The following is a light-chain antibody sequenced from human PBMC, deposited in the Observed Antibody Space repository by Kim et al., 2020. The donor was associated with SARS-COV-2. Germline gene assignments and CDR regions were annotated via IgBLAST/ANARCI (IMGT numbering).Light chain of an antibody. V-gene: IGKV1-6*01. CDR2: GAS. Sequence: AIQMTQSPSSLSASVGDRVTITCRASQDIRSELGWYQQRAGKAPKVLIYGASTLYSGVPSRFSGSGSGTDFTLTISSLQPEDFGTYYCLQDNSYPRTFGQGTKVVIK. J-gene: IGKJ1*01. CDR1: QDIRSE. CDR3: LQDNSYPRT.